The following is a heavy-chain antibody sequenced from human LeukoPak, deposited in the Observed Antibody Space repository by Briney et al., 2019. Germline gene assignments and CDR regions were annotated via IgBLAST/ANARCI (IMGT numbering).Heavy chain of an antibody. J-gene: IGHJ5*02. CDR1: GFSFDDSA. CDR2: ISWNSGSI. CDR3: ARAKYSSSWYQGFDP. D-gene: IGHD6-13*01. V-gene: IGHV3-9*03. Sequence: GGSLRLSCGASGFSFDDSAMHWVRHAPGKGLEWVSGISWNSGSIGYADSVKGRFTISRDNAKNSLYLQMNSLRAEDMALYYCARAKYSSSWYQGFDPWGQGTLVTVSS.